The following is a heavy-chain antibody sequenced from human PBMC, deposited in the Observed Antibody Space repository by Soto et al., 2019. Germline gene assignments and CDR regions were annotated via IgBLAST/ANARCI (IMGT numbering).Heavy chain of an antibody. J-gene: IGHJ4*02. CDR3: ANCGYSYGPADY. V-gene: IGHV3-23*01. Sequence: EVQLLESGGGLVQPGGSLRLSCAASGFTFSSYAMNWVRQAPGKGLEWVSAISGSGGTTYYADAVKGRFTISRDNSKNTLYLQVTSPRADDTAVYYCANCGYSYGPADYWGQGTLVTVSS. CDR2: ISGSGGTT. CDR1: GFTFSSYA. D-gene: IGHD5-18*01.